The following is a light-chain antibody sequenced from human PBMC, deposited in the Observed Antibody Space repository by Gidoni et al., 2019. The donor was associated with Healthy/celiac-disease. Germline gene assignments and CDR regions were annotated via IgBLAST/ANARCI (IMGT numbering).Light chain of an antibody. CDR1: QSVSSSY. J-gene: IGKJ2*04. Sequence: EIVLTQSPGTLSLSPGERATLSCRASQSVSSSYLAWYQQKPGQAPRLLIYGASSRATGLPDRFSGSGSGTDFTLTISRLEPEDFAVYYCQQYGSSPGCSFGQGTKLEIK. V-gene: IGKV3-20*01. CDR2: GAS. CDR3: QQYGSSPGCS.